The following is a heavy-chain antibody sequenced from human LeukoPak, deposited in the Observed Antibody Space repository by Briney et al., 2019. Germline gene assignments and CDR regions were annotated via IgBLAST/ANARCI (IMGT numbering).Heavy chain of an antibody. V-gene: IGHV4-39*01. D-gene: IGHD6-13*01. CDR2: IYYSGST. J-gene: IGHJ5*02. CDR1: GGSISSSSYY. CDR3: ARGLPAGYSSKVLDP. Sequence: SETLSLTCTVSGGSISSSSYYWGWIRQPPGKGLEWIGSIYYSGSTYYNPSLKSRVTISVDTSKNQFSLKLSSVTAADTAVYYCARGLPAGYSSKVLDPWGQGTLVTVSS.